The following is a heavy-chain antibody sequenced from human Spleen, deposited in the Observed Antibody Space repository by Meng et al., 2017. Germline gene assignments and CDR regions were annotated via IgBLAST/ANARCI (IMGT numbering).Heavy chain of an antibody. J-gene: IGHJ1*01. CDR1: GDSVSSNSVT. Sequence: QVQLQQSGPGLVKPSQTLSLTCAISGDSVSSNSVTWNWIRQSPSRGLEWLGRTYYRSRWYSDSRDSVRSRIIVNADTSKNQFSLKLTSVTAADTAVYHCLRGSGGSVWGQGTLVTVSS. CDR3: LRGSGGSV. V-gene: IGHV6-1*01. D-gene: IGHD3-10*01. CDR2: TYYRSRWYS.